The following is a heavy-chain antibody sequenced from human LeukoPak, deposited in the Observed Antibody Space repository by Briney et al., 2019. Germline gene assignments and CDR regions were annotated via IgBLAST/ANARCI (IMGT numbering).Heavy chain of an antibody. Sequence: GASVKVCCKASGYTFTSYGISWVRQAPGQGLEWMGWISAYNGNTNYAQKLQGRVTMTTDTSTSTAYMELRSLRSDDTAAYYCASNPLVPGFMDVWGKGTTVTVSS. V-gene: IGHV1-18*01. CDR2: ISAYNGNT. CDR3: ASNPLVPGFMDV. D-gene: IGHD2-2*01. J-gene: IGHJ6*04. CDR1: GYTFTSYG.